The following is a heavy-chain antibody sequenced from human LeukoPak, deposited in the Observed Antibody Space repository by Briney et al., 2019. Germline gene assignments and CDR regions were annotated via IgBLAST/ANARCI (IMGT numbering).Heavy chain of an antibody. CDR2: INPNSGGT. J-gene: IGHJ4*02. V-gene: IGHV1-2*02. CDR3: ARDECNGGRCRFDY. D-gene: IGHD2-15*01. Sequence: GASVKVSCKASGYTFTVSYMHWVRQAPGQGLEWMGWINPNSGGTNCAQKFQGRVTMTRDTSISTAYMELSRLRSDDTAVYYCARDECNGGRCRFDYWGLGTLVTVSS. CDR1: GYTFTVSY.